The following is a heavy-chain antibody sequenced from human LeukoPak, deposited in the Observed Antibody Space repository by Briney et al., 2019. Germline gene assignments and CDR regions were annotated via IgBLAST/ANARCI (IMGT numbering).Heavy chain of an antibody. CDR3: AQRGSNYYYYYYYMDV. V-gene: IGHV3-53*01. CDR2: IYSGGST. D-gene: IGHD1-7*01. CDR1: GFTVSSNY. Sequence: GGSLRLSCAASGFTVSSNYMSWVRQAPGKGLEWVSVIYSGGSTYYADSVKGRFTISRDNSKNRLYLQMNSLRAEDTAVYYCAQRGSNYYYYYYYMDVWGKGTTVTVSS. J-gene: IGHJ6*03.